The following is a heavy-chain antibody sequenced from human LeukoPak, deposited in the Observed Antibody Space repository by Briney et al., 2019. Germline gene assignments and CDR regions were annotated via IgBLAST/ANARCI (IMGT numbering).Heavy chain of an antibody. V-gene: IGHV3-48*01. Sequence: GGSLRLSCAASGFTFSSYSMNWVRQAPGKGLEWVSYISGSSTTIYYADSVKGRFTISRDNARNSLYLQMNSLRAEDTAVYYCARDRLGIEGVPFDYWGQGTLVTVSS. CDR2: ISGSSTTI. D-gene: IGHD7-27*01. CDR3: ARDRLGIEGVPFDY. CDR1: GFTFSSYS. J-gene: IGHJ4*02.